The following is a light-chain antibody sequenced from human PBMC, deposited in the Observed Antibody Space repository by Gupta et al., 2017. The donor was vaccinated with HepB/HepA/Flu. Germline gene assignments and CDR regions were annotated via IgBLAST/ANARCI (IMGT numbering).Light chain of an antibody. J-gene: IGKJ2*04. Sequence: EIVMTQSPLSLPVTPGESASITCRSSQSLLKSNGYNYLDSYLQKQGRSPQLLLYLGSNTASAVLDKRSSSGSAGDVTLKIIRMVAADVGVYYCSQAFQCARSFGQGTKLQIK. CDR3: SQAFQCARS. CDR1: QSLLKSNGYNY. V-gene: IGKV2-28*01. CDR2: LGS.